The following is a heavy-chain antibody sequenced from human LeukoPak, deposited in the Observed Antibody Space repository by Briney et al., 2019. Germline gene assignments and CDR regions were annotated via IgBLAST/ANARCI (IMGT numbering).Heavy chain of an antibody. CDR2: IYYSGST. Sequence: PSETLSLTCTGSGVSISSSSYYWGWIRQPPGKGLEWIGSIYYSGSTYYNPSLNSRVTISVDTSKNQFSLKLSSVTAADTAVYYCARHVSSASSGGWAPGDYWGQGTLVTVSS. CDR1: GVSISSSSYY. D-gene: IGHD6-19*01. V-gene: IGHV4-39*01. J-gene: IGHJ4*02. CDR3: ARHVSSASSGGWAPGDY.